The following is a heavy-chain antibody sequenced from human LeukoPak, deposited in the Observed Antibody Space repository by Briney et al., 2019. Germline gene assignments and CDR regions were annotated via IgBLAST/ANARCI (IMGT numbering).Heavy chain of an antibody. Sequence: PGGSLRLSCAASGFTFSSYAMHWVRQAPGKGLEWVAVISYDGSNKYYADSAKGRFTISRDNSKNTLYLQMNSLRAEDTAVYYCASGGSSSDWGQGTLVTVSS. D-gene: IGHD6-6*01. V-gene: IGHV3-30*04. CDR2: ISYDGSNK. J-gene: IGHJ4*02. CDR1: GFTFSSYA. CDR3: ASGGSSSD.